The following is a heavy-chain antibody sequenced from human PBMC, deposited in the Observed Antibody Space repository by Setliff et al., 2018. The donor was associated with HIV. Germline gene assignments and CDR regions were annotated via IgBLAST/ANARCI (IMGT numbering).Heavy chain of an antibody. CDR3: ARSSGSGSYCFRYGVDV. V-gene: IGHV4-38-2*01. D-gene: IGHD3-10*01. CDR2: LYHSGTN. CDR1: GYSISSGYF. J-gene: IGHJ6*02. Sequence: ETLSLTCAVSGYSISSGYFWGWIRQPPGQGLEWIGSLYHSGTNFYNPSLKSRVTISLDTSTNRFPLKLNSVTAADTAMYYCARSSGSGSYCFRYGVDVWGQGTTVTVSS.